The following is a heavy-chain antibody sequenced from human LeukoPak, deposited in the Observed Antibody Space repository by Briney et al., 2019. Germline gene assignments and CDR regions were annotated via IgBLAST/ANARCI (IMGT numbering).Heavy chain of an antibody. CDR2: ISSSSSYI. CDR3: ASGRITIFGVVIPPFDY. CDR1: GFTFSSYS. D-gene: IGHD3-3*01. J-gene: IGHJ4*02. Sequence: GGSLRLSCAASGFTFSSYSMNWVRQAPGKGLEWVSSISSSSSYIYYADPVKGRFTISRDNAKNSLYLQMNSLRAEDTAVYYCASGRITIFGVVIPPFDYWGQGTLVTVSS. V-gene: IGHV3-21*01.